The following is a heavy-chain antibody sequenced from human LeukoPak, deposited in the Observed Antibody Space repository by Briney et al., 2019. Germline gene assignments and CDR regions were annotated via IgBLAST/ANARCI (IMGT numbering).Heavy chain of an antibody. D-gene: IGHD3-22*01. Sequence: GGSLRLSCAASGFTFSSYDMHWVRQATGKGLEWVSAIGTAGDTYYPGSVKGRFTISRDNSKNTLYLQMNSLRAEDTAVYYCAKVSSSGYYNYYFDYWGQGTLVTVSS. V-gene: IGHV3-13*01. CDR2: IGTAGDT. CDR3: AKVSSSGYYNYYFDY. CDR1: GFTFSSYD. J-gene: IGHJ4*02.